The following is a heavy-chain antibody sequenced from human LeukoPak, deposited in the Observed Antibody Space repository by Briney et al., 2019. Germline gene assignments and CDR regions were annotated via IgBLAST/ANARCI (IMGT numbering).Heavy chain of an antibody. V-gene: IGHV3-23*01. Sequence: PGGSLRLSCAASGFRFSSYAMSWVRQAPGKGLEWISSISGSVGNTNYADSVKGRFTISRDNSKNTLYLQMNSLRAEDTAIYFCAKFPQSVVGTTQFDFWGQRMLVTVSS. D-gene: IGHD2-15*01. CDR1: GFRFSSYA. J-gene: IGHJ4*02. CDR3: AKFPQSVVGTTQFDF. CDR2: ISGSVGNT.